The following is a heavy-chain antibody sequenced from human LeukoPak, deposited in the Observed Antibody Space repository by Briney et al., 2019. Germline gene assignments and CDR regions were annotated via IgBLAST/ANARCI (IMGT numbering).Heavy chain of an antibody. CDR2: ISYDGSNK. V-gene: IGHV3-30*18. CDR3: AKDLHTAMATDY. Sequence: GGSLRLSCAASGFTFSSYGMHWVRQAPGKGLEWVAVISYDGSNKYYADSVKGRFTISRDNSKNTLYLRMNSLRAEDTAVYYCAKDLHTAMATDYWGQGTLVTVSS. D-gene: IGHD5-18*01. CDR1: GFTFSSYG. J-gene: IGHJ4*02.